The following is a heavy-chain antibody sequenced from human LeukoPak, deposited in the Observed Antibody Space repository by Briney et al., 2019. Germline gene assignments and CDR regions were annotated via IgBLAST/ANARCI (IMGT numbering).Heavy chain of an antibody. CDR3: ARGELTPYYYYYYYYMDV. D-gene: IGHD3-10*01. Sequence: ASVKVSCKASGYTFTSYDINWVRQATGQGLEWMGWMNPNSGNTGYAQKFQGRVTMTRNTSISTAYMELSSLRSEDTAVYYCARGELTPYYYYYYYYMDVWGKGTTVTISS. CDR2: MNPNSGNT. J-gene: IGHJ6*03. CDR1: GYTFTSYD. V-gene: IGHV1-8*01.